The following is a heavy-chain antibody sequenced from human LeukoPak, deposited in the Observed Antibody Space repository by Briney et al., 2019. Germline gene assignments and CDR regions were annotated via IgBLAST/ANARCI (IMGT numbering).Heavy chain of an antibody. Sequence: GGSLRLSCAASGFTFSGYSMNWVRQAPGKGLEWVSSISSSSSYIYYADSVKGRFTISRDNAKNLLYLQMNSLRAEDTAVYYCARGDLDTAMVRRYYFDYWGQGTLVTVSS. V-gene: IGHV3-21*01. CDR1: GFTFSGYS. CDR3: ARGDLDTAMVRRYYFDY. CDR2: ISSSSSYI. J-gene: IGHJ4*02. D-gene: IGHD5-18*01.